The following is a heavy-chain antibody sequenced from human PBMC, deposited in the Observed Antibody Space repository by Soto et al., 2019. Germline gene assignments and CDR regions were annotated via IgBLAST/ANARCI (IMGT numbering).Heavy chain of an antibody. D-gene: IGHD6-13*01. Sequence: PGGSLRLSCAASGFTFSSYGMHWVRQAPGKGLEWVAVIWYDGSNKYYADSVKGRFTISRDNSKNTLYPQMNSLRAEDTAVYYCARDGTSIAAAGRSDYYYYGMDVWGQGTTVTVSS. J-gene: IGHJ6*02. CDR2: IWYDGSNK. CDR1: GFTFSSYG. V-gene: IGHV3-33*01. CDR3: ARDGTSIAAAGRSDYYYYGMDV.